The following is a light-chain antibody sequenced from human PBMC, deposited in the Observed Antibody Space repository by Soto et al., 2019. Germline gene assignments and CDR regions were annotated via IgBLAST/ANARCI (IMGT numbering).Light chain of an antibody. CDR1: QSISSW. CDR3: QQSYSTPLT. CDR2: DAS. Sequence: DIQITQSPSTLSASVSERFTITFLASQSISSWLAWYQQKPGKAPKLLIYDASSLESGVPSRFSGSGSGTDFTLTISSLQPEDFATYYCQQSYSTPLTFGGGTKVDIK. V-gene: IGKV1-5*01. J-gene: IGKJ4*01.